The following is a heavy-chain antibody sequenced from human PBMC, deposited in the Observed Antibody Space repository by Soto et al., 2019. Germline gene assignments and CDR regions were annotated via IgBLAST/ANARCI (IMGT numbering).Heavy chain of an antibody. V-gene: IGHV1-18*01. CDR3: ARGYRDTMTDGYKYF. J-gene: IGHJ1*01. Sequence: ASVKVVCKAPGYMSKDYGISSARQGPGQGLEWLGCITTYNGGTKYAPKFQGRVTMTVDTSTDTAYMDLRSLRSDATTVSFCARGYRDTMTDGYKYF. CDR2: ITTYNGGT. D-gene: IGHD5-12*01. CDR1: GYMSKDYG.